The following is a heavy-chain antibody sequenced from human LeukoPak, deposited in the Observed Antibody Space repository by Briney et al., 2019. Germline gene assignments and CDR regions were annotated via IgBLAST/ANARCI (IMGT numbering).Heavy chain of an antibody. CDR3: AKDRTPSRGSGSYYPHFQH. J-gene: IGHJ1*01. Sequence: GGSLRLSCAASGFTFSSYGMHWVRQAPGKGLEWVAFIRYDGSNKYYADSVKGRFTISRDNSKNTLYLQMNSLRAEDTAVYYCAKDRTPSRGSGSYYPHFQHWGQGTLVTVSS. V-gene: IGHV3-30*02. CDR1: GFTFSSYG. D-gene: IGHD3-10*01. CDR2: IRYDGSNK.